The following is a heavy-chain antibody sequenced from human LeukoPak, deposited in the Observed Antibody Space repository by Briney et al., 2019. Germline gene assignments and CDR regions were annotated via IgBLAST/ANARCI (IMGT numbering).Heavy chain of an antibody. CDR2: IYTSGST. Sequence: SQTLSLTCTVSGGSISSGSYYWSWIRQPAGKGLKWIGRIYTSGSTNYNPSLNTRVTISVDTSKNQFSLKLRSVTAADTAVYYCARDDCSSTSCYTWWGQGTLVTVSP. CDR3: ARDDCSSTSCYTW. CDR1: GGSISSGSYY. V-gene: IGHV4-61*02. D-gene: IGHD2-2*02. J-gene: IGHJ4*02.